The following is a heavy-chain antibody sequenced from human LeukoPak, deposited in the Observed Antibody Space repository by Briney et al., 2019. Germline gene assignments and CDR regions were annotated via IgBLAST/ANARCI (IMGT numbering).Heavy chain of an antibody. CDR3: ARGARGYSGYDPGYFDL. V-gene: IGHV1-8*03. CDR1: GYTFTSYD. D-gene: IGHD5-12*01. Sequence: ASVKVSCKASGYTFTSYDINWVRQATGQGLEWMGWMNPNSGNTGYAQKFQGRVTITRNTSISTAYMELSSLRSEDTAVYYCARGARGYSGYDPGYFDLWGRGTLVTVSS. J-gene: IGHJ2*01. CDR2: MNPNSGNT.